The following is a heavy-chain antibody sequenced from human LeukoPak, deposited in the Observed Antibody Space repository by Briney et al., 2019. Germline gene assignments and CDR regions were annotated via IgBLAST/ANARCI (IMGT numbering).Heavy chain of an antibody. CDR1: GYTFTGYY. V-gene: IGHV1-2*02. CDR3: AGYDSSGYYYGY. CDR2: INPNSGGT. J-gene: IGHJ4*02. Sequence: ASVKVSCKASGYTFTGYYMHWVRQAPGQGLEWMGWINPNSGGTNCAQKFQGRVTMTRDTSISTAYMELSRLRSDDTAVYYCAGYDSSGYYYGYWGQGTLVTVSS. D-gene: IGHD3-22*01.